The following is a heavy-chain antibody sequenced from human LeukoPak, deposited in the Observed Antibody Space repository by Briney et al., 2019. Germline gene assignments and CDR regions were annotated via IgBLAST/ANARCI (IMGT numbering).Heavy chain of an antibody. Sequence: GGSLRLSCATSGFTFSSYAMSWVRQAPGKGLEWVSGISGSGGSTYYADPVKGRFTISRDNSKNTLYLQMNSLRAEDTAVYYCAKDRVLLWFGNSPDYWGQGTLVTVSS. J-gene: IGHJ4*02. CDR1: GFTFSSYA. CDR2: ISGSGGST. D-gene: IGHD3-10*01. V-gene: IGHV3-23*01. CDR3: AKDRVLLWFGNSPDY.